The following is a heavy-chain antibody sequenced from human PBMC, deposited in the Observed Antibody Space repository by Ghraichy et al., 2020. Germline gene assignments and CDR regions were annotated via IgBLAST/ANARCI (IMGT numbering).Heavy chain of an antibody. V-gene: IGHV4-59*01. CDR3: ARAPYGSDGICYARYYYGMDV. CDR1: GGSISHYF. J-gene: IGHJ6*02. CDR2: LSYNDNT. D-gene: IGHD3-16*01. Sequence: TLSLTCTVSGGSISHYFWTWVRQSPGKGLEWIGYLSYNDNTNYNPSPKSRLTISVDTSRNQPSLKLTSVTAADTAGYYCARAPYGSDGICYARYYYGMDVWGQGTTVTVSS.